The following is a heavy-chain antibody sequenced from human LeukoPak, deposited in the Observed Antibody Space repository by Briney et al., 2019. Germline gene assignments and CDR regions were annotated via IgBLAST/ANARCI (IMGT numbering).Heavy chain of an antibody. V-gene: IGHV1-2*06. CDR1: GYTFTGYY. Sequence: ASVKVSCKASGYTFTGYYMHWVRQAPGQGLEWMGRINPNSGGTNYAQKFQGRVTMTRDASISTAYMELSRLRSDDTAVYYCARVRSGSFFDYWGQGTLVTVSS. CDR2: INPNSGGT. J-gene: IGHJ4*02. CDR3: ARVRSGSFFDY. D-gene: IGHD1-26*01.